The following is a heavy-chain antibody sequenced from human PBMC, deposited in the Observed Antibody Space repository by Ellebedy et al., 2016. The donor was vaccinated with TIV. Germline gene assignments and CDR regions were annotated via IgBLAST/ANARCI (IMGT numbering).Heavy chain of an antibody. CDR1: GHTFRGYY. V-gene: IGHV1-2*02. J-gene: IGHJ6*02. Sequence: ASVKVSCKASGHTFRGYYIHWVRQAPGQGLEWMGWINPNSGGTNHAQKFQGRLTLNTETSIKTAYMGLNRLTSDDTAMYYCARDEVVGASRGYQFYGMDVWGQGTTVTVSS. CDR2: INPNSGGT. D-gene: IGHD6-25*01. CDR3: ARDEVVGASRGYQFYGMDV.